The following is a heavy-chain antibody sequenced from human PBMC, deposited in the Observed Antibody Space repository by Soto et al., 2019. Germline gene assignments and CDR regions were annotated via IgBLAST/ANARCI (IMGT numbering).Heavy chain of an antibody. CDR2: VSSSGNS. Sequence: PSETLSLTCTVSGDSISSATHYWNWIRQHPGKGLEWIGYVSSSGNSYYSPSLKSRVFMSVDTSKNLFSLKLSSVTAADTAIYYCVDRLTSIYNYFDSWGQGTQVTVSS. CDR3: VDRLTSIYNYFDS. D-gene: IGHD2-8*01. J-gene: IGHJ4*02. CDR1: GDSISSATHY. V-gene: IGHV4-31*03.